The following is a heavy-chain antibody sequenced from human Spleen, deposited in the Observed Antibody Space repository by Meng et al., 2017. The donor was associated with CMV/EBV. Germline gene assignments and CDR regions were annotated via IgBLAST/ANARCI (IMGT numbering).Heavy chain of an antibody. CDR1: GGSISSYY. D-gene: IGHD3-10*01. Sequence: SETLSLTCTVSGGSISSYYWSWIRQPPGKGLEWIGYIYYSGSTNYNPSLKSRVTISVDTSKNQLSLKLSSVTAADTAVYYCARGGSSRFGELSLPFDPWGQGTLVTASS. J-gene: IGHJ5*02. V-gene: IGHV4-59*08. CDR3: ARGGSSRFGELSLPFDP. CDR2: IYYSGST.